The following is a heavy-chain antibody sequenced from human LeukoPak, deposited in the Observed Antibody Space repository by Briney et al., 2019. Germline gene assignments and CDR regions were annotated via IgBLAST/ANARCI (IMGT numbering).Heavy chain of an antibody. J-gene: IGHJ4*02. V-gene: IGHV4-39*01. CDR1: GDSISSYNYF. CDR2: IYYTGTT. D-gene: IGHD2-2*01. Sequence: PSETLSLTCTVSGDSISSYNYFWGWLRQPPGKGLEWIGTIYYTGTTFYNPSLNSRVTISVARSKNQFSLRLSSVTAADTAVYYCARHRDCSTTTCSVKWGFDYWGQGTLVTVSS. CDR3: ARHRDCSTTTCSVKWGFDY.